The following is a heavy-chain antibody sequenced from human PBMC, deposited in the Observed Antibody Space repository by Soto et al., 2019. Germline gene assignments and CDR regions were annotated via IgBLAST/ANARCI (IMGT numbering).Heavy chain of an antibody. CDR3: VRDSARIVVVPRVDGDNWLEP. CDR1: GFTFSDYF. D-gene: IGHD2-2*01. Sequence: GGSLRLSCAASGFTFSDYFMSWIRQAPGKGLEWVSFISGSSDNIKYADSVKGRFTISRDNAKNSLYLQMNSLRAEDTAVYYCVRDSARIVVVPRVDGDNWLEPWGQGTLVT. J-gene: IGHJ5*02. V-gene: IGHV3-11*06. CDR2: ISGSSDNI.